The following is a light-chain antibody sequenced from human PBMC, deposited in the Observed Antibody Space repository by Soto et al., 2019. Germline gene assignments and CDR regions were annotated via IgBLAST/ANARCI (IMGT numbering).Light chain of an antibody. Sequence: EILLTQSPATLSFSQGERATLSCRASETVSNSLAWYQHKPGQAPKLLIYGASTWTTGIPYRFSGSGSGSDITLTIISLEPEDFAVYYCQQYNKGPVTFGQGTMVDIK. CDR3: QQYNKGPVT. CDR2: GAS. V-gene: IGKV3-11*01. CDR1: ETVSNS. J-gene: IGKJ1*01.